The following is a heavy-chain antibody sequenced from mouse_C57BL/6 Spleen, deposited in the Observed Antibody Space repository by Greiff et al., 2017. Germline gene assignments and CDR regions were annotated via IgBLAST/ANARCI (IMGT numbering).Heavy chain of an antibody. CDR3: ARSNYYGSSPFAY. Sequence: QVQLQQSGAELVKPGASVKISCKASGYAFSSYWMNWVKQRPGKGLEWIGQIYPGDGDTNYNGKFKGKATLTADKSSSTAYMQLSSLTAEDSAVXFYARSNYYGSSPFAYWGQGTLVTVSA. V-gene: IGHV1-80*01. J-gene: IGHJ3*01. CDR1: GYAFSSYW. CDR2: IYPGDGDT. D-gene: IGHD1-1*01.